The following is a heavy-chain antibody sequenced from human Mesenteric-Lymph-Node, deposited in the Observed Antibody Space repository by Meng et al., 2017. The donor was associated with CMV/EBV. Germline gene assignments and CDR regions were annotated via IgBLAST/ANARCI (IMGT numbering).Heavy chain of an antibody. J-gene: IGHJ4*02. D-gene: IGHD3-16*01. V-gene: IGHV3-7*01. CDR2: IKQDGSEK. CDR1: GFTFSEYY. CDR3: AKGTYAGDFDY. Sequence: LSCAASGFTFSEYYMTWIRQAPGKGLEWVANIKQDGSEKYYADSVKGRFTISRDNSKDTLYLQMNSLRAEDTAVYYCAKGTYAGDFDYWGQGTLVTVSS.